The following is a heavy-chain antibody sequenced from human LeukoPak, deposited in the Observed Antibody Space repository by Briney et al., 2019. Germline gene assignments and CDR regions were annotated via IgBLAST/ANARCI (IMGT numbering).Heavy chain of an antibody. V-gene: IGHV4-34*01. D-gene: IGHD6-13*01. CDR1: GGSFSGYY. CDR2: INHSGST. CDR3: ARDPYSTNWFDP. Sequence: SETLSLTCAVYGGSFSGYYWSWIRQPPGKGLEWIGEINHSGSTNYNPSFKSRVTISVDTSKNQFSLKLSSVTAADTAVYYCARDPYSTNWFDPWGQGTLVTVSS. J-gene: IGHJ5*02.